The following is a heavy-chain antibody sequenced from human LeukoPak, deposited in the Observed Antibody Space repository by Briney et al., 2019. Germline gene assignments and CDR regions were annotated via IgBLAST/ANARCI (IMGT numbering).Heavy chain of an antibody. V-gene: IGHV4-59*08. Sequence: PWETLSLTCTVSGASISSHYWSWIRQPPGKGLEWIGYIFNSGGTHYNPSLKSRVTISVDTSKSQFSLKLSSVTAADTAVYYCARRSGSGWPFDYWGQGTLVTVSS. J-gene: IGHJ4*02. D-gene: IGHD6-19*01. CDR1: GASISSHY. CDR2: IFNSGGT. CDR3: ARRSGSGWPFDY.